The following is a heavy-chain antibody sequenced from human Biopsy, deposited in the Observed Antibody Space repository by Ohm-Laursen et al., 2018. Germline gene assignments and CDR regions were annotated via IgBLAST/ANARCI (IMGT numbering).Heavy chain of an antibody. D-gene: IGHD3-9*01. CDR3: ATKLTGYFHH. J-gene: IGHJ1*01. CDR2: NIPILGTG. V-gene: IGHV1-69*06. CDR1: GGTFSNYG. Sequence: SSVKVSCKAPGGTFSNYGVNWVQQAPGQGLEWLGGNIPILGTGNYAQKFQDRVTVAADTSTSTATMELRSLRSDDTAVYYCATKLTGYFHHWGQGTLVIVSS.